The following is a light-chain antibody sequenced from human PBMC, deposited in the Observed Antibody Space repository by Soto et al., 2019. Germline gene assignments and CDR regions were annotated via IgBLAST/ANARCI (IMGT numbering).Light chain of an antibody. CDR3: QQYNVYPYT. CDR2: KAS. CDR1: ESIKTW. V-gene: IGKV1-5*03. Sequence: DIQMTQSPSTLSASVGDRVTITCRASESIKTWLAWYQQRPGKAPNLLIYKASSLQSGVSSRFSGSGSGIEFTLIISSLQPDDSATYYCQQYNVYPYTFGQGTKVQI. J-gene: IGKJ2*01.